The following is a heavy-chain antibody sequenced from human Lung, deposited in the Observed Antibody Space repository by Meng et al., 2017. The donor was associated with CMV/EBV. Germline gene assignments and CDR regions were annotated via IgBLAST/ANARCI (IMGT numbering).Heavy chain of an antibody. CDR1: GCSISGSGYF. CDR3: ARGTGTITISGSDGCDI. V-gene: IGHV4-31*03. CDR2: IYDSGST. D-gene: IGHD3-3*01. J-gene: IGHJ3*02. Sequence: LRLSCTVSGCSISGSGYFWSWIRQHPEKGLEWIGFIYDSGSTDYNPSLKSRLTISVDTSKTQFSLKLTSVTAADTAVYYCARGTGTITISGSDGCDIWGQGTXVTVSS.